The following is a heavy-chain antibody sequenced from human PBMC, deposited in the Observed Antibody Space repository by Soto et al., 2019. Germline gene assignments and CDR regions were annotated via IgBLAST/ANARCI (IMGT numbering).Heavy chain of an antibody. CDR3: ARGGSSWSAEYYEH. J-gene: IGHJ1*01. CDR1: GYTFTNYG. CDR2: ISGYKGNT. D-gene: IGHD6-13*01. V-gene: IGHV1-18*01. Sequence: ASVKVSCKASGYTFTNYGISWVRQAPGQGPEWMGWISGYKGNTKYARKVQGRVTLTTDTSASTANMELRGLRSDDTAVYYCARGGSSWSAEYYEHWGQGTLVTVSS.